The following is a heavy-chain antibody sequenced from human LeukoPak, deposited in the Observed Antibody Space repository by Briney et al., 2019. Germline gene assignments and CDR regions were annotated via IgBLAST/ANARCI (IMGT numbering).Heavy chain of an antibody. CDR2: IYYSGST. CDR1: GGSISSYY. V-gene: IGHV4-59*01. D-gene: IGHD2-15*01. J-gene: IGHJ4*02. Sequence: PSETLSLTCTVSGGSISSYYWSWIRQPPGKGLEWIGYIYYSGSTNYNPSLKSRVTISVDTSKNQFSLKLSSVTAADTAVYYCARGGCSGGSCYSGADYWGQGTLVTVSS. CDR3: ARGGCSGGSCYSGADY.